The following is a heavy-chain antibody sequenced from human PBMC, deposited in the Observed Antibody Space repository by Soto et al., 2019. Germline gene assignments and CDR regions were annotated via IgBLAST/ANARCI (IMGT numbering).Heavy chain of an antibody. D-gene: IGHD3-10*01. Sequence: SETLSLTCTFSGDSISNYYWSWIRQPPGKGLEWIGYIYYSGSTNYNPSLKSRVTISVDTSKSQFSLKLTSVTAADTALYYCARHVFITVVRGVIITFEYYYGMDVWGQGTTVTAP. V-gene: IGHV4-59*08. CDR3: ARHVFITVVRGVIITFEYYYGMDV. CDR1: GDSISNYY. J-gene: IGHJ6*02. CDR2: IYYSGST.